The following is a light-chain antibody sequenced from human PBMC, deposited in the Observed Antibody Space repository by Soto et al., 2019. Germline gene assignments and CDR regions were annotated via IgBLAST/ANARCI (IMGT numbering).Light chain of an antibody. CDR1: QTVSNNY. J-gene: IGKJ5*01. CDR3: QQYGYSPIH. Sequence: DRAIRSCRASQTVSNNYWAWYQQIPGQAPRCIIYAACSRATGSPDRFSGGGSGTDFTLTLSRLEPEDFAVYYCQQYGYSPIHFGQRTRLAI. CDR2: AAC. V-gene: IGKV3-20*01.